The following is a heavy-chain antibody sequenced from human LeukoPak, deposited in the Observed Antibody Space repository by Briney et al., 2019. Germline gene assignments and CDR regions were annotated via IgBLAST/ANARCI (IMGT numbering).Heavy chain of an antibody. CDR3: AELGITMIGGV. CDR1: GFTLSSYA. D-gene: IGHD3-10*02. V-gene: IGHV3-30*02. J-gene: IGHJ6*04. CDR2: MRYDGSNT. Sequence: PGGSLRLSCAASGFTLSSYAIHWVRQAPGKGLEWLAFMRYDGSNTHYADSVKGRFTISRDNAKNSLYLQMNSLRAEDMAVYYCAELGITMIGGVWGKGTTVTISS.